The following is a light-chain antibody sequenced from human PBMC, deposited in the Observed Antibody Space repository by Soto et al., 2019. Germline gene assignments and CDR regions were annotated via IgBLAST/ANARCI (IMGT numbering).Light chain of an antibody. V-gene: IGLV2-14*01. CDR3: SSYTSSSTLGVV. CDR2: DVS. J-gene: IGLJ2*01. CDR1: SSGVGAYNY. Sequence: QSALTQPASVSGSPGQSITISCTGTSSGVGAYNYVSWYQQHPGKAPKLMIYDVSNRPSGVSNRFSGSKSGNTASLTISGLQAEDEADYYCSSYTSSSTLGVVFGGGTKLTVL.